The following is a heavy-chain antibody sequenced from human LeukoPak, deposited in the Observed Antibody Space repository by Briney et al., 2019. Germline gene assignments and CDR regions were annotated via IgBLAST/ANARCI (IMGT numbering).Heavy chain of an antibody. J-gene: IGHJ4*02. V-gene: IGHV1-69*13. CDR3: ARSPKKYSGSCFDY. CDR1: GGTFSSYA. D-gene: IGHD1-26*01. Sequence: ASVKVSCKASGGTFSSYAISWVRQAPGQGLEWMGGIIPIFGTANYAQKFRGRVTITADESTSTAYMELSRLRSDDTAVYYCARSPKKYSGSCFDYWGQGTLVTVSS. CDR2: IIPIFGTA.